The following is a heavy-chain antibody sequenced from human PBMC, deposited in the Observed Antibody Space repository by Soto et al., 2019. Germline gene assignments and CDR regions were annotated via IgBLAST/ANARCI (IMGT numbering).Heavy chain of an antibody. CDR1: GGSISSSSYY. D-gene: IGHD2-8*01. CDR2: IYYSGNT. J-gene: IGHJ6*02. CDR3: ARESDAYYYYAMDI. V-gene: IGHV4-61*05. Sequence: QLQLQESGPGLVKPSETLSLTCTVSGGSISSSSYYWGWIRQPPGKGLEWIGYIYYSGNTNYNPSLKSRVTISVDTSMNQFSLKLTSVTAADTAVYYCARESDAYYYYAMDIWGPGTTVTVSS.